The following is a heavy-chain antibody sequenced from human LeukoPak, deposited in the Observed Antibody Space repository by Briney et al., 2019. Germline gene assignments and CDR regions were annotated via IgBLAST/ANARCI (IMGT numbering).Heavy chain of an antibody. CDR2: IYYSGST. V-gene: IGHV4-59*01. CDR3: AGGYCGGDCYSLSPFDI. J-gene: IGHJ3*02. CDR1: GGSISSYY. Sequence: SETLSLTCTVSGGSISSYYWSWIRQPPGKGLEWIGYIYYSGSTNYNPSLKSRVTISVDTSKNQFSLKLSSVTAADTAVYYCAGGYCGGDCYSLSPFDIWGQGTMVTVSS. D-gene: IGHD2-21*02.